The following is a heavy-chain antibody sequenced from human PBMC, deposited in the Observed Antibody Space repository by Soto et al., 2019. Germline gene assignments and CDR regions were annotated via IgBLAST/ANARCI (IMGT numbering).Heavy chain of an antibody. Sequence: SETLSLTCTVSGGSISSRNYYWGWIRQPPGKGLEWIGSIYYSGSTYYNPSLKSRVTISVDTSKNQFSLKLSSVTAADTAVYYCATQEVGVNYVYTFDPWGQGTLVTVPS. CDR1: GGSISSRNYY. V-gene: IGHV4-39*01. CDR2: IYYSGST. CDR3: ATQEVGVNYVYTFDP. D-gene: IGHD1-7*01. J-gene: IGHJ5*02.